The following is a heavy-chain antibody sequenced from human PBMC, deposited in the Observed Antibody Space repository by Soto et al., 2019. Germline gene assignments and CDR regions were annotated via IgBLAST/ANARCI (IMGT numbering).Heavy chain of an antibody. J-gene: IGHJ5*02. CDR2: IYPGDSDT. D-gene: IGHD3-22*01. CDR1: GYSFTNYW. Sequence: PGESLKISCKGSGYSFTNYWIVWVRQMPGKGLERMGIIYPGDSDTRYSPSFQGQVTISADKSISTAYLQWSSLKASDTAMYYCARRAVGYYDSSGYLPSWFDPWGQGTLVTVSS. V-gene: IGHV5-51*01. CDR3: ARRAVGYYDSSGYLPSWFDP.